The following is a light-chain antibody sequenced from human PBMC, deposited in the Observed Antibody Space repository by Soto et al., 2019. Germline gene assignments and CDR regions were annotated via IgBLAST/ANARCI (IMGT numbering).Light chain of an antibody. CDR3: QQYGSSPPWT. Sequence: ELVLTQSPGTLSLSPGETATLSCRASQCVSSSYLAWYQQKPGQAPRLLIYGASSRATGIPDRFSGSGSGTDFTLTISRLEPEDFAVYYCQQYGSSPPWTFGQGTKVDIK. V-gene: IGKV3-20*01. CDR1: QCVSSSY. J-gene: IGKJ1*01. CDR2: GAS.